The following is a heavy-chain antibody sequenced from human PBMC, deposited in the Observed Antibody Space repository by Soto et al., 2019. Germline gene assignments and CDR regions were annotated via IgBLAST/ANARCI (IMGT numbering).Heavy chain of an antibody. CDR1: GGSFSGYY. CDR3: ARGGFVLRYFDWFSPTYYYGMDV. Sequence: LSLTCAVYGGSFSGYYWSWIRQPPGKGLEWIGEINHSGSTNYNPSLKSRVTISVDTSKNQFSLKLSSVTAADTAVYYCARGGFVLRYFDWFSPTYYYGMDVWGQGTTVTVSS. D-gene: IGHD3-9*01. CDR2: INHSGST. J-gene: IGHJ6*02. V-gene: IGHV4-34*01.